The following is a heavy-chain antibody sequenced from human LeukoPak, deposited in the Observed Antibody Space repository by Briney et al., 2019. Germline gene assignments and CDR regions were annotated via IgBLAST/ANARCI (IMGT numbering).Heavy chain of an antibody. Sequence: SETLSLTCTVSGGSISSSSYYWGWIRQPPGKGLEWIGSIYYSGSTYYNPSLKSRVTISVDTSKNQFSLKLSSVTAADTAVYYCARVEGDPGRKYYYYYMDVWGKGTTVTISS. D-gene: IGHD1-14*01. J-gene: IGHJ6*03. V-gene: IGHV4-39*07. CDR1: GGSISSSSYY. CDR3: ARVEGDPGRKYYYYYMDV. CDR2: IYYSGST.